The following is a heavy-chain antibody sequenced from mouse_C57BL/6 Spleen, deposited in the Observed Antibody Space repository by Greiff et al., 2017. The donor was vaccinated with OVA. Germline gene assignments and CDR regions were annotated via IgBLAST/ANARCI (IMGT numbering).Heavy chain of an antibody. CDR2: ISSGSSTI. CDR3: ARREGYYWFAY. V-gene: IGHV5-17*01. Sequence: EVNVVESGGGLVKPGGSLKLSCAASGFTFSDYGMHWVRQAPEKGLEWVAYISSGSSTIYYADTVKGRFTISRDNAKNTLFLQMTSLRSEDTAMYYCARREGYYWFAYWGQGTLVTVSA. J-gene: IGHJ3*01. CDR1: GFTFSDYG. D-gene: IGHD2-3*01.